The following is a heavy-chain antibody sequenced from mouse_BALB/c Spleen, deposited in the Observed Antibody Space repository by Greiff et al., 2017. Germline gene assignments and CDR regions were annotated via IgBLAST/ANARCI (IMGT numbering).Heavy chain of an antibody. CDR3: ARGYGLDY. Sequence: VKLMESGAELAKPGASVKMSCKASGYTFTTYWMHWVKQRPGQGLEWIGYINPSTVYTEYNQKFKDKATLTADKSSSTAYMQLSSLTSEDSAVYYCARGYGLDYWGQGTTLTVSS. V-gene: IGHV1-7*01. D-gene: IGHD1-1*01. CDR2: INPSTVYT. J-gene: IGHJ2*01. CDR1: GYTFTTYW.